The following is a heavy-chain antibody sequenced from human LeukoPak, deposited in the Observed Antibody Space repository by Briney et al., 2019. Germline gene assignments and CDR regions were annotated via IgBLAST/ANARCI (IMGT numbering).Heavy chain of an antibody. CDR3: ARGEGIAALDY. J-gene: IGHJ4*02. CDR2: IYYSGST. CDR1: GGSISSYY. D-gene: IGHD6-13*01. V-gene: IGHV4-59*12. Sequence: SETLSLTCTVSGGSISSYYWSWIRQPPGKGLEWIGYIYYSGSTNYNPSLKSRVTISVDKSKNQFSLKLSSVTAADTAVYYCARGEGIAALDYWGQGTLVTVSS.